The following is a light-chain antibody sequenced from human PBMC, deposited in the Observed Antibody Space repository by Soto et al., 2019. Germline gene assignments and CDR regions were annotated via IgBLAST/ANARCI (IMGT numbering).Light chain of an antibody. Sequence: QSALTQPASVSGSPGQSITISCTGTSSDVGGYDHVSWYQQHPGKAPKLIIYDVTVRPSGISPRFSGSKSDNTASLAVSGLHPEDEADYYCSSYTNKDTLVFGGGTKVTVL. CDR2: DVT. J-gene: IGLJ3*02. V-gene: IGLV2-14*03. CDR1: SSDVGGYDH. CDR3: SSYTNKDTLV.